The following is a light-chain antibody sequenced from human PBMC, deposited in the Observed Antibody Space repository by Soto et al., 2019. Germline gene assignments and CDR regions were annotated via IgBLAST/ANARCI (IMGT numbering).Light chain of an antibody. CDR1: SSNIGSNY. CDR2: RNN. Sequence: QSVLTQPPSASGTPGQRVTISCSGSSSNIGSNYVYWFQQLPGTAPEVVIYRNNQRPSGVPDRFSGSKSGTSASLAISGLRSEDEADYYCAAWDDSLSGVIFGGGTKLTVL. CDR3: AAWDDSLSGVI. J-gene: IGLJ2*01. V-gene: IGLV1-47*01.